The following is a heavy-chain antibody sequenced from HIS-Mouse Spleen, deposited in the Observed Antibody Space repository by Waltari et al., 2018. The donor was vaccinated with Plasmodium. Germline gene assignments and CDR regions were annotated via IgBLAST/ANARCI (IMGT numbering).Heavy chain of an antibody. V-gene: IGHV3-7*01. D-gene: IGHD6-13*01. CDR1: GFTFSSYW. CDR3: ASSWYWYFDL. Sequence: EVQLVESGGGLVQPGGSLRLSCAASGFTFSSYWMRWVRQAPGKGRAGVANIKQDGREKDYVDSVKCRFTISRDNAKNSLYLQMNSLRAEDTAVYYCASSWYWYFDLWGRGTLVTVSS. J-gene: IGHJ2*01. CDR2: IKQDGREK.